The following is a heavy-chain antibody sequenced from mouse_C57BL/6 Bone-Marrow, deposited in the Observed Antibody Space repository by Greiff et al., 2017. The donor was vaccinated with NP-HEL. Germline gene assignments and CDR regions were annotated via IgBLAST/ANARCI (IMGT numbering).Heavy chain of an antibody. CDR1: GYTFTSYG. CDR2: IYPRSGNT. Sequence: QVQLQQSGAELARPGASVKLSCKASGYTFTSYGISWVKQRTGQGLEWIGEIYPRSGNTYYNEKFKGKATLTADKSSSTAYMELRSLTSEDSAVYFCARSRDLYREWFAYWGQGTLVTVSA. J-gene: IGHJ3*01. CDR3: ARSRDLYREWFAY. V-gene: IGHV1-81*01. D-gene: IGHD2-14*01.